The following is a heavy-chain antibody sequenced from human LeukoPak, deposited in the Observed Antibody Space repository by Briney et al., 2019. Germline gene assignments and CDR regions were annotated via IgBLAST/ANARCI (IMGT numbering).Heavy chain of an antibody. CDR3: ARDSLDCSGGSCYSREYFQD. J-gene: IGHJ1*01. D-gene: IGHD2-15*01. CDR1: GYTFTTYG. V-gene: IGHV1-18*01. CDR2: ISAYNGNT. Sequence: ASVKVSCKASGYTFTTYGISWVRQAPGQGLEWMGLISAYNGNTNYAQKLQGRVTMTTDTSTSTAYMELRSLRSDDTAVYYCARDSLDCSGGSCYSREYFQDWGQGTLVTVSS.